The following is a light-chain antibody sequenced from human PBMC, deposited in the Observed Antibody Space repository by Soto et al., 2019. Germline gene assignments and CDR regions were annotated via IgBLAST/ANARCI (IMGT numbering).Light chain of an antibody. CDR3: SAWDDSLSGLV. CDR2: RNN. J-gene: IGLJ2*01. V-gene: IGLV1-47*01. Sequence: QAVVTQPPSASGTPGQRVTISCSGSSSNIGTNYVYWYHQLPGTAPKLIICRNNQRPSGVPDRFSGSKSGTSASLAISGLRSEDEADYYCSAWDDSLSGLVFGRGTKLTVL. CDR1: SSNIGTNY.